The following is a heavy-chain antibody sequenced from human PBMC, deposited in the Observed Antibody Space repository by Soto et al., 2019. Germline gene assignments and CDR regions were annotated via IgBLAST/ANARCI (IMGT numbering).Heavy chain of an antibody. Sequence: SETLSLTCTVSGGSISSYYWSWIRQPPGKGLEWIGYIYYSGITNYNPSLKSRVTISVDTSKNQFSLKLSSVTAADTAVYYCARLVHGRFDYWGQGTLVTVSS. D-gene: IGHD2-8*01. CDR1: GGSISSYY. CDR2: IYYSGIT. CDR3: ARLVHGRFDY. V-gene: IGHV4-59*08. J-gene: IGHJ4*02.